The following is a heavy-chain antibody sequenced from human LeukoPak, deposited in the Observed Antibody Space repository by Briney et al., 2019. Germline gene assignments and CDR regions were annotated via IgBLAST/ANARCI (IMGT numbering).Heavy chain of an antibody. D-gene: IGHD1-26*01. Sequence: QPGGSLRLSCVASGFSFGDYGMTWVRQPPGKGLEWVSGLTGSGSSTYYADSVKGRFIISRDNSKNMLYLQMNSLRAEDTAVYYCAKDGAYYYYYGMDVWGQGTTVTVSS. CDR3: AKDGAYYYYYGMDV. V-gene: IGHV3-23*01. CDR2: LTGSGSST. CDR1: GFSFGDYG. J-gene: IGHJ6*02.